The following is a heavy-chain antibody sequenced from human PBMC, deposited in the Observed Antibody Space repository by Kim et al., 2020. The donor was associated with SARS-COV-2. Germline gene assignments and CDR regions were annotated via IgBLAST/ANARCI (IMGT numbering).Heavy chain of an antibody. J-gene: IGHJ5*02. CDR2: INSDGSST. Sequence: GGSLRLSCAASGFTFSSYWMHWVRQAPGKGLVWVSRINSDGSSTSYADSVKGRFTISRDNAKNTLYLQMNSLRAEDTAVYYCARDPFSGYYYGSGSYDWFDPWGQGTLVTVSS. D-gene: IGHD3-10*01. V-gene: IGHV3-74*01. CDR3: ARDPFSGYYYGSGSYDWFDP. CDR1: GFTFSSYW.